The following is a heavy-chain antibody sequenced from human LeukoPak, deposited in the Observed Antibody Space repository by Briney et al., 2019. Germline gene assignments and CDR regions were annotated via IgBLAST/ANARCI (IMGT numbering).Heavy chain of an antibody. CDR1: GFTFSNYW. Sequence: PGGSLRLSCAASGFTFSNYWLHWVRQAPGKGLVWVSRIDANAKTTSYADSVKGRFTISTDNAKNSLYLQMNSLRAEDTAVYYCARQSGLDFDYWGQGTLVTVSS. V-gene: IGHV3-74*01. J-gene: IGHJ4*02. CDR3: ARQSGLDFDY. CDR2: IDANAKTT.